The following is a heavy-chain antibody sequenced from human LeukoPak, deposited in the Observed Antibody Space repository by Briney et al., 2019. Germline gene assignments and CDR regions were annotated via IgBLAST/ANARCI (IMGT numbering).Heavy chain of an antibody. CDR3: ARDFRRGGSREYFQH. CDR2: INPNTGGT. CDR1: GYTFTDYY. J-gene: IGHJ1*01. D-gene: IGHD2-15*01. Sequence: ASVKVSCKASGYTFTDYYIHWVRQAPGQGPEWMGWINPNTGGTIYALKFQGRVTVTRDTSISTVSMDLSRLSSDDTAVYYCARDFRRGGSREYFQHWGQGTLVTVSS. V-gene: IGHV1-2*02.